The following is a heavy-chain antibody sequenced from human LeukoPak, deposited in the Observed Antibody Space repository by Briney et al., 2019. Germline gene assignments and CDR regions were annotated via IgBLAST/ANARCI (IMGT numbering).Heavy chain of an antibody. V-gene: IGHV4-34*01. D-gene: IGHD3-22*01. J-gene: IGHJ4*02. Sequence: PSETLSLTCAVYGGSFSGYYWSWIRQPPGKGLEWIGEINHSGSTNYNPSLKSRVTISVDTSKNQFSLKLSSVTAADTAVCYCARVLVHYYDSSGEPDYWGQGTLVTVSS. CDR2: INHSGST. CDR3: ARVLVHYYDSSGEPDY. CDR1: GGSFSGYY.